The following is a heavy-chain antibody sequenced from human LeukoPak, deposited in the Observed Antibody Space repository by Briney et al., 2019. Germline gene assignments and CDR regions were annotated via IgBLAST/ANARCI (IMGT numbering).Heavy chain of an antibody. CDR2: INHSGST. Sequence: SETLSLTCAVYGGSFSGYYWSWIRQPPGKGLEWIGEINHSGSTNYNPSLKSRVTISVDTSKNQFSLKLSSVTAADTAVYYCARDDYVWGSYRYDAFDIWGQGTMVTVSS. J-gene: IGHJ3*02. CDR1: GGSFSGYY. D-gene: IGHD3-16*02. CDR3: ARDDYVWGSYRYDAFDI. V-gene: IGHV4-34*01.